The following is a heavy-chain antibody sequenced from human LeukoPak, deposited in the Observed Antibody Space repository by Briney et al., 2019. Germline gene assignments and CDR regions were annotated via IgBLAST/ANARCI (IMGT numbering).Heavy chain of an antibody. Sequence: ASVKVSCKASGYTFTSHDINWVRQATGQGLEWMGWMNPNSGNTGYAQKFQGRVTITRNTSISTAYMELSSLRSEDTAVYYCAAEGYYDSSGYYNNWGQGTLVTVSS. CDR3: AAEGYYDSSGYYNN. J-gene: IGHJ4*02. CDR2: MNPNSGNT. D-gene: IGHD3-22*01. CDR1: GYTFTSHD. V-gene: IGHV1-8*03.